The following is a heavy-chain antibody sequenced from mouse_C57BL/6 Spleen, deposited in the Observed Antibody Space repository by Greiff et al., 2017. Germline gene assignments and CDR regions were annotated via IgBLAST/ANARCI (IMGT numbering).Heavy chain of an antibody. CDR1: GYAFRSSW. CDR3: ARDYYDYDRSMDY. D-gene: IGHD2-4*01. J-gene: IGHJ4*01. Sequence: QVQLQQSGPELVQPGASVKISCKASGYAFRSSWMTWVRQTPGKGLEWVGRIYPGGGDTTYSGKFKGKVTLTADKSTSTAYMQLSSLTSEDSAVYFCARDYYDYDRSMDYWGQGTSVTVSS. CDR2: IYPGGGDT. V-gene: IGHV1-82*01.